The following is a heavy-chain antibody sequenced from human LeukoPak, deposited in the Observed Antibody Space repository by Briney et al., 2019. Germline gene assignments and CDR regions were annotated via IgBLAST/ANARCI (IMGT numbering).Heavy chain of an antibody. V-gene: IGHV1-69*06. CDR2: IIPLFGTP. J-gene: IGHJ6*04. CDR3: ASATLRCSGGSCYETDV. D-gene: IGHD2-15*01. Sequence: SVKVSCKASGYTFTNNFMHWVRQAPGQGLEWMGGIIPLFGTPDYAQKFQDRLTITADKSTSTAYMELSSLRSEDTAVYYCASATLRCSGGSCYETDVWGKGTTVTVSS. CDR1: GYTFTNNF.